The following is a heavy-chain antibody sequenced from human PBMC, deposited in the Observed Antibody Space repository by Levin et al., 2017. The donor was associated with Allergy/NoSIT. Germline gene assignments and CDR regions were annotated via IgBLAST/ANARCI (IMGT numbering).Heavy chain of an antibody. CDR2: ISWNSGSI. CDR3: AKEAEHWGCFDP. Sequence: GGSLRLSCAASGFTFDDYAMHWVRQAPGKGLEWVSGISWNSGSIGYADSVKGRFTISRDNAKNSLYLQMNSLRAEDTALYYCAKEAEHWGCFDPWGQGTLVTVSS. CDR1: GFTFDDYA. J-gene: IGHJ5*02. D-gene: IGHD3-16*01. V-gene: IGHV3-9*01.